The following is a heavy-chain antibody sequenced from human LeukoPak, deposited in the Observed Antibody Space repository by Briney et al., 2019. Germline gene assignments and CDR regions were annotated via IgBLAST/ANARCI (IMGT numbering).Heavy chain of an antibody. CDR2: INPNSGGT. V-gene: IGHV1-2*02. CDR1: GYTFTGYY. D-gene: IGHD3-3*01. J-gene: IGHJ4*02. Sequence: ASVKVSCKASGYTFTGYYMHWVRQAPGQGLEWMGWINPNSGGTNYAQKFQGRVTMTRDTSISTAYKGLSRLRSDDTAVYYCARGFNDFWSGYYSYWGQGTLVTVSS. CDR3: ARGFNDFWSGYYSY.